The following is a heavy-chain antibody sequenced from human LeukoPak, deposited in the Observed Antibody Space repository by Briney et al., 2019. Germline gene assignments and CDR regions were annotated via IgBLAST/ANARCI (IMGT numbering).Heavy chain of an antibody. D-gene: IGHD5-18*01. Sequence: PSETLSLTCTVSGGSISTNGYYWGWIRQPPGKGLEWIGSIYYSGSAYYIPSLKSRVTISVDTSKNQFSLMLSSVTAADTAVYCCARPRGYGYGYVDYWGQGSLVTVSS. CDR2: IYYSGSA. CDR1: GGSISTNGYY. V-gene: IGHV4-39*07. J-gene: IGHJ4*02. CDR3: ARPRGYGYGYVDY.